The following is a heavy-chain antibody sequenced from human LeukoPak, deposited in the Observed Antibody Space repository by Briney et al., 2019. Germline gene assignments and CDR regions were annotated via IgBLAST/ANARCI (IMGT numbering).Heavy chain of an antibody. Sequence: GGSLRLSCAASGFTVSSNYMSWVRQAPGKGLEWVSVIYSGGSTYYADSVKGRFTISRDNSKNTLYLQMNSLRAEDTAVYYCARGVYYDSSGYFDYWGQGTLVTVSP. CDR1: GFTVSSNY. CDR3: ARGVYYDSSGYFDY. J-gene: IGHJ4*02. D-gene: IGHD3-22*01. CDR2: IYSGGST. V-gene: IGHV3-53*01.